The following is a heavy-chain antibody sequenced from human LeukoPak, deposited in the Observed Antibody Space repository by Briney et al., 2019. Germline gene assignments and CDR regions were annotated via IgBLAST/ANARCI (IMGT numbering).Heavy chain of an antibody. CDR1: GGSISNTNW. J-gene: IGHJ4*02. D-gene: IGHD3-10*01. V-gene: IGHV3-15*01. CDR2: IRSKTDGETT. CDR3: TTLYGSGSYY. Sequence: ETLSLTCGVSGGSISNTNWWTWFRQPPGKGLEGVGRIRSKTDGETTDYAAPVQGRFTISRDDSKNTLYLEMNSLKTEDTAVYYCTTLYGSGSYYWGQGTLVTVSS.